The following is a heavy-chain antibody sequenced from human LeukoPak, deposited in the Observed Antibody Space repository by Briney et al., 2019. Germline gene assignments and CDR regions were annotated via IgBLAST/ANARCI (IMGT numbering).Heavy chain of an antibody. V-gene: IGHV3-23*01. CDR3: AKDGYSSDAFDI. D-gene: IGHD5-12*01. CDR1: GFTFSSYA. Sequence: GGSLRLSXAASGFTFSSYAMSWVRQAPGKGLEWVSAISGSGGSTYYADSVKGRFTISRDNSKNTLYLQMNSLRAEDTAVYYCAKDGYSSDAFDIWGQGTMVTVSS. J-gene: IGHJ3*02. CDR2: ISGSGGST.